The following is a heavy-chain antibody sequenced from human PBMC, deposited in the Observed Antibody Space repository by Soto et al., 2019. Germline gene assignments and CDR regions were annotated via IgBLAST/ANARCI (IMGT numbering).Heavy chain of an antibody. CDR1: GFTFSSSW. Sequence: EVQLVESGGGLVQPGESLRLSCTASGFTFSSSWIHWVRQAPGKGLEWVSRINADGSVTSYADSVKGRFTVSRDNAKNTLYLQMNSLRAEDTAVYFCATAGSYRFDYWGQGTLVTVSS. J-gene: IGHJ4*02. CDR3: ATAGSYRFDY. CDR2: INADGSVT. V-gene: IGHV3-74*01. D-gene: IGHD3-10*01.